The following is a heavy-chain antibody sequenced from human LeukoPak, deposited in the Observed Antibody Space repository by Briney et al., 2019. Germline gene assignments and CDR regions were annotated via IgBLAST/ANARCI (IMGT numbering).Heavy chain of an antibody. V-gene: IGHV3-21*01. CDR3: ARDLLSITGTTLSDD. J-gene: IGHJ4*02. D-gene: IGHD1-14*01. CDR1: GFTFSSYS. Sequence: PGGSLRLSCAASGFTFSSYSMNWVRQTPGKGLEWVSSISSSTIYIYYADSVKGRFTISRDNAKNSLYLQMNSLRAEDTAVYYCARDLLSITGTTLSDDWGQGTLVTVSS. CDR2: ISSSTIYI.